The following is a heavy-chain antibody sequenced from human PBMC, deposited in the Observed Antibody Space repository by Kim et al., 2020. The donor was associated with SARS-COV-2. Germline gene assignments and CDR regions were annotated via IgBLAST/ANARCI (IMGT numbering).Heavy chain of an antibody. Sequence: GGSLRLSCAASGFTFSGSAMHWVRQASGKGLEWVGRIRSKANSYATAYAASVKGRFTISRDDSKNTAYLQMNSLKTEDTAVYYCTRRPEYSYGSYYYGMDVWGQGTTVTVSS. CDR1: GFTFSGSA. D-gene: IGHD5-18*01. CDR3: TRRPEYSYGSYYYGMDV. J-gene: IGHJ6*02. CDR2: IRSKANSYAT. V-gene: IGHV3-73*01.